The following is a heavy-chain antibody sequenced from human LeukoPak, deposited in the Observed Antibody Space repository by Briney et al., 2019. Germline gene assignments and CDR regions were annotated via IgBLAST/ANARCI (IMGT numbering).Heavy chain of an antibody. CDR2: IYSGGTP. V-gene: IGHV3-66*01. Sequence: GGSLRLSCAASGFTVSRYYMSWVRQAPGKGLEWVSVIYSGGTPYYPDPVKGRFTISRDISKSTVNLQMNSLRAEDTAVYYCASTRDYGGNFYYFEYWGQGTLVTVSS. J-gene: IGHJ4*02. D-gene: IGHD4-23*01. CDR1: GFTVSRYY. CDR3: ASTRDYGGNFYYFEY.